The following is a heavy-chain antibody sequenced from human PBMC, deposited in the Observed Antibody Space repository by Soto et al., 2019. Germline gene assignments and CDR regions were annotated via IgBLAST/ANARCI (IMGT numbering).Heavy chain of an antibody. CDR3: AKDSVIAVVGTCDY. Sequence: EVQLLESGGGLVQPGGSLRLSCAASGFTFSSYAMSWVRQAPGKGLEWVSAISGSGGSTYYADSVKGRFTISRDNSKNTLYLQRNSLRAEDTAVYYCAKDSVIAVVGTCDYWGQGTLVTVSS. D-gene: IGHD6-19*01. CDR2: ISGSGGST. J-gene: IGHJ4*02. V-gene: IGHV3-23*01. CDR1: GFTFSSYA.